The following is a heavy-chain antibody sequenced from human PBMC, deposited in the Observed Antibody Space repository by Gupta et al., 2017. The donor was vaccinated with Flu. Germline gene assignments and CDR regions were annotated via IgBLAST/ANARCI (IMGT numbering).Heavy chain of an antibody. D-gene: IGHD6-13*01. CDR2: IYHSGST. CDR1: GYSISSGYY. CDR3: ARVSSSSWAHYYYYGMDV. J-gene: IGHJ6*02. Sequence: QVQLQESGPGLVKPSETLSLTCAVSGYSISSGYYWGWIRQPPGKGLEWIGSIYHSGSTYYNPSLKSRVTISVDTSKNQFSLKLSSVTAADTAVYYCARVSSSSWAHYYYYGMDVWGQGTTVTVSS. V-gene: IGHV4-38-2*01.